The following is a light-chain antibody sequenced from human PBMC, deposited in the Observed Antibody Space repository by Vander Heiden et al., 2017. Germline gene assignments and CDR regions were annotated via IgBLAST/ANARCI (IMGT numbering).Light chain of an antibody. CDR3: QAWDSSVV. Sequence: SHELTQPPSVSVSPGQTASITCSGDKLGDKYACWYQQKPGQSPVLVIYQDSKRPSGIPERFSGSNSGNTATLTVSGTQAMDEADYYCQAWDSSVVFGGGTKLTVL. CDR2: QDS. J-gene: IGLJ2*01. V-gene: IGLV3-1*01. CDR1: KLGDKY.